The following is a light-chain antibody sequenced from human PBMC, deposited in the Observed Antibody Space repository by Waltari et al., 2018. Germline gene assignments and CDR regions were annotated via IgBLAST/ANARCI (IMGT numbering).Light chain of an antibody. V-gene: IGLV2-23*02. Sequence: QSALAQPASVSGSPGQSITISCTGTSSDVGSYNLVSWYQQHPGKVPKLMIYEVIKRPSGFSNRCSGSKSGNTASLTISGLQAEDEADYYCCSYVGGSSLIFGGGTKLTVL. CDR3: CSYVGGSSLI. CDR1: SSDVGSYNL. CDR2: EVI. J-gene: IGLJ2*01.